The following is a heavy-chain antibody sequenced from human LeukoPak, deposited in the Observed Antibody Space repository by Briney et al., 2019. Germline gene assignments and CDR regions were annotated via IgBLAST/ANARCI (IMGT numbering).Heavy chain of an antibody. D-gene: IGHD5-18*01. CDR2: IHYSGST. J-gene: IGHJ4*02. CDR1: GGSISSSTYY. V-gene: IGHV4-39*07. Sequence: PSETLSLTCTVSGGSISSSTYYWGWIRQPPGKGLEWIGTIHYSGSTYYNPSLKSRVTISVDTSKNQFSLKLSSVTAADTAVYYCARDADTSGYSYGELLWGQGTLVTVSS. CDR3: ARDADTSGYSYGELL.